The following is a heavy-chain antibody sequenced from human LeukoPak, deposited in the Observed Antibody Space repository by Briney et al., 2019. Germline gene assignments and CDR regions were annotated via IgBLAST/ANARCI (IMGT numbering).Heavy chain of an antibody. J-gene: IGHJ6*03. CDR3: ARVTRVGATGAYYYYYYYMDV. CDR1: GFTFSSYG. CDR2: IWYDGSSK. Sequence: PGGSLRLSCAASGFTFSSYGMHWVRQAPGKGLEWVAVIWYDGSSKYYADSVKGRFTISRDNSKNTLYLQMNSLRAEDTAVYYCARVTRVGATGAYYYYYYYMDVWGKGTTVTVSS. D-gene: IGHD1-26*01. V-gene: IGHV3-33*01.